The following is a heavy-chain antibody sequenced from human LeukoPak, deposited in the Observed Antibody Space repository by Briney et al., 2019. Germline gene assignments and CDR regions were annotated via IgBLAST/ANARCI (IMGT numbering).Heavy chain of an antibody. J-gene: IGHJ4*02. V-gene: IGHV3-23*01. D-gene: IGHD3-22*01. CDR1: GFTFSSYA. CDR2: ISGSGGST. Sequence: GGSLRLSCAASGFTFSSYAMSWVRQAPGKGLEWVSAISGSGGSTYYADSVKGRFTTSRDNSKNTLYLQMNSLRAEDTAVYYCAKDPTSRNYYDSSGSYLGGYWGQGTLVTVSS. CDR3: AKDPTSRNYYDSSGSYLGGY.